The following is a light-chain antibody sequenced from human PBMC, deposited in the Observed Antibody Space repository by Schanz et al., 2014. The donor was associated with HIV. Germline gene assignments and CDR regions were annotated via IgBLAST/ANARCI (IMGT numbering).Light chain of an antibody. CDR1: SSDVGGYNY. CDR3: SSYTSSSTLVV. Sequence: QSALTQPASVSGTPGQSITISCTGSSSDVGGYNYVSWYQQHPDKAPKLMIYDVSDRPSGVSNRFSGSKSGNTASLTISGLQDEDEADYYCSSYTSSSTLVVFGGGTKLTVL. J-gene: IGLJ2*01. V-gene: IGLV2-14*03. CDR2: DVS.